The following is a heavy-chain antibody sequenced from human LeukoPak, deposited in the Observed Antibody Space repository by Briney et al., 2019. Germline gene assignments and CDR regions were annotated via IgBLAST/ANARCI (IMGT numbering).Heavy chain of an antibody. J-gene: IGHJ4*02. CDR1: GFTFSSYE. Sequence: GGSLRLSCAASGFTFSSYEMNWVRQAPGKGLEWVSYISSSGSTIYYADSVKGRFTISRDNAKNSLYLQMNSLRAEDTALYYCARDRSMTHFDYWGQGTLVTVSS. CDR2: ISSSGSTI. CDR3: ARDRSMTHFDY. V-gene: IGHV3-48*03.